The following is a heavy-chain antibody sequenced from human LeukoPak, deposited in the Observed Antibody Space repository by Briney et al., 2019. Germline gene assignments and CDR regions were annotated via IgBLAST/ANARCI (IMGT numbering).Heavy chain of an antibody. V-gene: IGHV4-31*03. CDR3: ASTVPRDNWFDP. CDR2: ICYSGST. Sequence: PSQTLSLTCTVSGGSISSGGYYWSWIRQHPGKGLEWIGYICYSGSTYYNPSLKSRVTISVDTSKNQFSLKLSSVTAADTAVYYCASTVPRDNWFDPWGQGTLVTVSS. J-gene: IGHJ5*02. D-gene: IGHD4-17*01. CDR1: GGSISSGGYY.